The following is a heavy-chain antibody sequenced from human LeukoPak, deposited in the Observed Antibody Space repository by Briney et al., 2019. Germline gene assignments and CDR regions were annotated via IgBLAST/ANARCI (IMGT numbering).Heavy chain of an antibody. J-gene: IGHJ4*02. Sequence: GESLKISCKGSGYSFTSYWIGWVRQMPGKGLEWMGIIYPGDSDTRYSPSFQGQVTISADKSISTAYLQWSSLKASDTDMYYCARPPAYCGGDCFFDFWGQGTLVTVSS. CDR1: GYSFTSYW. V-gene: IGHV5-51*01. D-gene: IGHD2-21*01. CDR2: IYPGDSDT. CDR3: ARPPAYCGGDCFFDF.